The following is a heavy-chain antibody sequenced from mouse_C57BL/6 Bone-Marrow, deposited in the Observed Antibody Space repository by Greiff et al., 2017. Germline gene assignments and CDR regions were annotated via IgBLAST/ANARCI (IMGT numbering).Heavy chain of an antibody. D-gene: IGHD1-1*02. Sequence: QVQLQQPGAELMKPGASVTLSCKAPGYTLTGYWLAWVQQRPGHVLEWTGELLPGSGSTNSNETFKGKATFTADTSSNTAYMQRSSLTTEASAIYDCARDRGWGWDYWGQGTTLTVSS. CDR2: LLPGSGST. CDR3: ARDRGWGWDY. V-gene: IGHV1-9*01. CDR1: GYTLTGYW. J-gene: IGHJ2*01.